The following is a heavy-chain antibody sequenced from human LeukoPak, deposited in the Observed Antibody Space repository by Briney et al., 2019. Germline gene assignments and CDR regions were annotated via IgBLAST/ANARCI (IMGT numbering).Heavy chain of an antibody. Sequence: ASVKVSCKASGYTFTGYYMHWVRQAPGQGLEWMGWINPNSGGTNYAQKFQGRVTMTRDTSISTAYMELSRLRSDDTAVYYCARVRGYSYGSYFDYWGQGTPVTVSS. CDR1: GYTFTGYY. CDR2: INPNSGGT. V-gene: IGHV1-2*02. D-gene: IGHD5-18*01. CDR3: ARVRGYSYGSYFDY. J-gene: IGHJ4*02.